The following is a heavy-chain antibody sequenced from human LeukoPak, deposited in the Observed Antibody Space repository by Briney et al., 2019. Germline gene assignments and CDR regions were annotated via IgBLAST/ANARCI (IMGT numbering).Heavy chain of an antibody. J-gene: IGHJ4*02. CDR1: GGSISSYY. CDR3: ARDGTGAIDY. V-gene: IGHV4-59*01. Sequence: PSETLSLTCTVSGGSISSYYWSWIRQPPGKGLEWIGYIYYSGSTNYNPSLKGRVTISVDTSKNQFSLKLSSVTAADTAVYYCARDGTGAIDYWGQGTLVTVSS. CDR2: IYYSGST. D-gene: IGHD3/OR15-3a*01.